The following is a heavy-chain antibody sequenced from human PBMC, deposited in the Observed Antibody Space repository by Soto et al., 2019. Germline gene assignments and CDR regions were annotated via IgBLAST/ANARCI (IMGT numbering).Heavy chain of an antibody. CDR2: INPSGGST. V-gene: IGHV1-46*03. CDR3: ARDHGVVVPAAIGLDP. Sequence: GASVKVSCKASGYTFTSYYMHWVRQAPGQGLEWMGIINPSGGSTSYAQKFQGRVTMTRGTSTSTVYMELSSLRSEDTAVYYCARDHGVVVPAAIGLDPWGQGTLVTVSS. CDR1: GYTFTSYY. D-gene: IGHD2-2*01. J-gene: IGHJ5*02.